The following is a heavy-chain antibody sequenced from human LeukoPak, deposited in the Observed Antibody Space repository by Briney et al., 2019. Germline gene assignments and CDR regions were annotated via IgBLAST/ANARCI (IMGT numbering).Heavy chain of an antibody. Sequence: GGSLRLSCAASGFTFSSYGMHWVRQAPGKGLEWVAFIRYDGSNKYYADSVKGRFTISRDNSKNTLYLQMNSLRAEDTAVYYCARGIGDPIDYWGQGTLVTVSS. CDR1: GFTFSSYG. D-gene: IGHD3-10*01. V-gene: IGHV3-30*02. CDR2: IRYDGSNK. CDR3: ARGIGDPIDY. J-gene: IGHJ4*02.